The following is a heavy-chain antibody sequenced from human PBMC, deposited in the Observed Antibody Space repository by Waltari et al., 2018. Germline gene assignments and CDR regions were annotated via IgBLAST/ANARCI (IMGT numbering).Heavy chain of an antibody. CDR1: GGSISSGDYY. Sequence: QVQLQESGPGLVKPSQTLSLTCTVSGGSISSGDYYWSWLRQPPGKGLEWIGYIYYSGSTYYNPSLKSRVTISVDTSKNQFSLKLSSVTAADTAVYYCARVSRYSGYTNKVTDAFDIWGQGTMVTVSS. V-gene: IGHV4-30-4*08. CDR2: IYYSGST. J-gene: IGHJ3*02. D-gene: IGHD5-12*01. CDR3: ARVSRYSGYTNKVTDAFDI.